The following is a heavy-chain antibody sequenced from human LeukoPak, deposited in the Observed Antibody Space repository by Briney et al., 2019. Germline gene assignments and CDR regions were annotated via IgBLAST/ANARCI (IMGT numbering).Heavy chain of an antibody. CDR2: IYPGDSDT. Sequence: GESLKISCKGSGYSFTSYWIGWVRQMPGKGLEWMGIIYPGDSDTRYSPSFQGQVTISADKSISTAYLQWSSLRASDTAIYYCARQGDEAPCVNNCYLDTDALDFWGQGTLVTVSS. V-gene: IGHV5-51*01. D-gene: IGHD1-20*01. CDR1: GYSFTSYW. CDR3: ARQGDEAPCVNNCYLDTDALDF. J-gene: IGHJ3*01.